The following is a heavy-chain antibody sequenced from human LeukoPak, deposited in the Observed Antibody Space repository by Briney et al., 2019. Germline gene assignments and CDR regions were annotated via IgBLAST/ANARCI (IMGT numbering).Heavy chain of an antibody. V-gene: IGHV3-23*01. D-gene: IGHD3-22*01. J-gene: IGHJ6*03. CDR3: AKDVRGYYYDSSGYQTGYYYYYYMDV. Sequence: GGSLRLSCAASGSTFSSYGMSWVRQAPGKGLEGVSAISGRGGSTYYADSVKGRFTISRDNSKNTLYLQMNSLRAEDTAVYYCAKDVRGYYYDSSGYQTGYYYYYYMDVWGKGTTVTISS. CDR2: ISGRGGST. CDR1: GSTFSSYG.